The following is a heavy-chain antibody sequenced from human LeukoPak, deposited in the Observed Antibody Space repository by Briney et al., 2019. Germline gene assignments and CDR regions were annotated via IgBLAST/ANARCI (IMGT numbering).Heavy chain of an antibody. V-gene: IGHV4-39*01. CDR2: IYYSGST. CDR3: ARHKGDTAMVSFDY. J-gene: IGHJ4*02. CDR1: GGSIGSSNYY. D-gene: IGHD5-18*01. Sequence: SETLSLTCTVSGGSIGSSNYYWGWIRHPPGKGLEWIANIYYSGSTYYNPSLKSRVTMSVATSTNQFSLKLSSVTAADTAVYYCARHKGDTAMVSFDYWGQGTLVTVSS.